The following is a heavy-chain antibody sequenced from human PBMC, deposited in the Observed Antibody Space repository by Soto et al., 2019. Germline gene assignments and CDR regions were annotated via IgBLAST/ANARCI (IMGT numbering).Heavy chain of an antibody. J-gene: IGHJ6*02. V-gene: IGHV1-69*12. Sequence: QVQLVQSGAEVKKPGSSVKVSCKASGGTFSNSGISWVRQAPGQGLEWMGGIIPVFGTANYEQKFQGRVTITADESTSTAYMELSSLRSEDTAVYYCARVQHCSGGGCSYGMDVWGRGTTVTVSS. CDR1: GGTFSNSG. D-gene: IGHD2-15*01. CDR3: ARVQHCSGGGCSYGMDV. CDR2: IIPVFGTA.